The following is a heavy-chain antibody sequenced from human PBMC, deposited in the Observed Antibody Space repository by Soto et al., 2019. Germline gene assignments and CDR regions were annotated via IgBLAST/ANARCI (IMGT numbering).Heavy chain of an antibody. D-gene: IGHD2-2*01. J-gene: IGHJ4*02. CDR2: VSGNDGST. V-gene: IGHV3-23*01. CDR1: GFTFSSYA. Sequence: GGSLRLSCAASGFTFSSYAMNWVRQAPGRGLEWVSGVSGNDGSTNYADSVRGRFTISRDTSRDTLYLQLNSLIAEDTAVYYCAKGYCGSTRCSFDYWGQGTLVTVSS. CDR3: AKGYCGSTRCSFDY.